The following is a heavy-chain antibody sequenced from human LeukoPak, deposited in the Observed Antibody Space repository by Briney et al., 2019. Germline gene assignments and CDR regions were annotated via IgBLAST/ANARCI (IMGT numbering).Heavy chain of an antibody. CDR3: ARVDTAMVIDY. V-gene: IGHV1-69*04. Sequence: SVKVSCKASGGTFSSYAISWVRQAPGQGLEWMGRIIPILGIANYAQKFQGRVTITADKSTSTAYTELSSLRSEDTAVYYCARVDTAMVIDYWGQGTLVTVSS. CDR2: IIPILGIA. D-gene: IGHD5-18*01. J-gene: IGHJ4*02. CDR1: GGTFSSYA.